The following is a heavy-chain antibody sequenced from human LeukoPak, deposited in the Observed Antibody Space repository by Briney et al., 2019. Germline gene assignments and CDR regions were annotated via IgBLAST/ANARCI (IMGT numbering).Heavy chain of an antibody. D-gene: IGHD2-15*01. CDR3: ARDVEVA. Sequence: GESLRLSCAASGFTFSSSWMHWVRQAPGKGLIWVSRMNSDGRTTTYADSVKGRFTISRDNAKNTLFLQMNSLTADDTAVYYCARDVEVAWGQGTLVTVSS. CDR1: GFTFSSSW. CDR2: MNSDGRTT. V-gene: IGHV3-74*01. J-gene: IGHJ5*02.